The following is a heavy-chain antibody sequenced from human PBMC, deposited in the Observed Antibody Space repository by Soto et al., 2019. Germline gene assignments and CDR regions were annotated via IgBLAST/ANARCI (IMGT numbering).Heavy chain of an antibody. CDR3: ARYPVVVVPAANYVLDV. CDR1: GVSVSSDIYY. CDR2: IYYSGNT. J-gene: IGHJ6*02. Sequence: QVQLQESGPGLVKPSQTLSLTCSVSGVSVSSDIYYWSWIRHHPGKGMEWIGYIYYSGNTYYNPSLGGRVTISLDTSNNHFSLGLRSVTPADTALYYCARYPVVVVPAANYVLDVWGQGTTVTVSS. V-gene: IGHV4-31*03. D-gene: IGHD2-2*01.